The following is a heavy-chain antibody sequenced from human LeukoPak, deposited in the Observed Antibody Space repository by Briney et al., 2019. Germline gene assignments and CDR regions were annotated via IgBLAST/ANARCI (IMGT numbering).Heavy chain of an antibody. D-gene: IGHD2-8*02. CDR1: GFTFSSYG. V-gene: IGHV3-30*18. CDR3: AKDPPPGGGYYYYGMDV. J-gene: IGHJ6*02. Sequence: GGSLRLSCAASGFTFSSYGMHWIRQAPGKGLEWVAVISYDGSNKYYADSVKGRFTISRDNSKNTLYLQMNSLRAEDTAVYYCAKDPPPGGGYYYYGMDVWGQGTTVTVSS. CDR2: ISYDGSNK.